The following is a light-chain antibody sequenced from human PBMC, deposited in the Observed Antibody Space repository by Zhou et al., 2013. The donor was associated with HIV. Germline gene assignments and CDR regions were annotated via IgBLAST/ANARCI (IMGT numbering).Light chain of an antibody. CDR2: DAS. J-gene: IGKJ3*01. CDR3: QQYGSVFT. Sequence: EIVLTQSPATLSLSPGERATLSCRASQSVSSYLAWYQQKPGQAPRLLIYDASNRATGIPARFSGSGSGTDFTLTISSLEPEDFAVYYCQQYGSVFTFGPGPKVDIK. V-gene: IGKV3-11*01. CDR1: QSVSSY.